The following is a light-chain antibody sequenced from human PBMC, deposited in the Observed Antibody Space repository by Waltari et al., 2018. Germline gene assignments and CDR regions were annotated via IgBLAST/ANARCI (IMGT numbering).Light chain of an antibody. Sequence: DIQMTQSPSSLSGSIGDRVTITCRASQAISHSLAWYQEKPGKVPKLLLYASSRLESGVPSRFSGSGSGTGYTLTISSLQAEDFATYYCQQYFRIPFTFGGGTKVDIK. V-gene: IGKV1-NL1*01. CDR3: QQYFRIPFT. J-gene: IGKJ4*01. CDR2: ASS. CDR1: QAISHS.